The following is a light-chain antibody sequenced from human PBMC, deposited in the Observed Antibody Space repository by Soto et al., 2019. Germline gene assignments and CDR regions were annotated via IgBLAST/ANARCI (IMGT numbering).Light chain of an antibody. J-gene: IGKJ3*01. V-gene: IGKV3-20*01. CDR2: GAS. CDR3: QQYGGSPFT. Sequence: EIVLTQSPGTLSLSPGERATLSCRASQTLSSTYLAWYQQKPGQAPRLLIYGASSRAAGVPDRFSGSASGTDFTLTITRLEPEDFVVYFCQQYGGSPFTFGPGTKVDIK. CDR1: QTLSSTY.